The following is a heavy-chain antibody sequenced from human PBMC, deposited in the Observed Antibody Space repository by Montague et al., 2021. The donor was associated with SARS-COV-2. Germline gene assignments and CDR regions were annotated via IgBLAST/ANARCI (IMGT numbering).Heavy chain of an antibody. D-gene: IGHD6-25*01. Sequence: SLRLSCAASGPTFSDYDMNWVRQAPGKGLEWVSSISATGSYIYYGDSVKGRFAISRDNAKKSLYLQMDSLRAEDTAVYYCAADPEVQKHRLAHFDYWGQGTLVTVSS. CDR2: ISATGSYI. CDR1: GPTFSDYD. V-gene: IGHV3-21*01. J-gene: IGHJ4*02. CDR3: AADPEVQKHRLAHFDY.